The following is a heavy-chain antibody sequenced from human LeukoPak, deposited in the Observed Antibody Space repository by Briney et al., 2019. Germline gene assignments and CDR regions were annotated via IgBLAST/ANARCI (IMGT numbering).Heavy chain of an antibody. V-gene: IGHV1-69*13. D-gene: IGHD2-15*01. CDR1: GYTFTSYG. J-gene: IGHJ4*02. CDR3: ARSRGSCYSCGDY. CDR2: IIPIFGTA. Sequence: SVKVSCKASGYTFTSYGISWVRQAPGQGLEWMGGIIPIFGTANYAQKFQGRVTITADESTSTAYMELSSLRSEDTAVYYCARSRGSCYSCGDYWGQGTLVTVSS.